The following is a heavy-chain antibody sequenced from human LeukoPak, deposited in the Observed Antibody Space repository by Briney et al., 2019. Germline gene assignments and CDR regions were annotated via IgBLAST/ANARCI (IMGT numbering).Heavy chain of an antibody. D-gene: IGHD4-17*01. CDR2: VIITGVST. CDR1: GFTFSNYA. J-gene: IGHJ3*01. V-gene: IGHV3-23*01. Sequence: GGSLRLSCAASGFTFSNYAMSWVRQAPGRGLEWVSTVIITGVSTYYADSLKGRFTISRDNSKNTLYLQMNSLRAEDTAVYYCARTITSVTTGGDAFDLWGQGTMVTVSS. CDR3: ARTITSVTTGGDAFDL.